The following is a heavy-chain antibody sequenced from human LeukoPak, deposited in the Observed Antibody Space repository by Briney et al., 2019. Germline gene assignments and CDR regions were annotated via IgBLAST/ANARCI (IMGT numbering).Heavy chain of an antibody. J-gene: IGHJ4*02. Sequence: GGSLRLSCAASGFTFSSYEMNWVRQAPGKGLEWVSYIGRRGNAIYYADSVKGRFTISRDNAKNSLYLQMNSLRAEDTAFYYCARAISLDYGDYYFDSWGQGTLVTVSS. D-gene: IGHD4-17*01. CDR3: ARAISLDYGDYYFDS. V-gene: IGHV3-48*03. CDR1: GFTFSSYE. CDR2: IGRRGNAI.